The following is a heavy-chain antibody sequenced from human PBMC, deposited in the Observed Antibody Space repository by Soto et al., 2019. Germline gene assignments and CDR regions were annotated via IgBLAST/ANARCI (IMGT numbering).Heavy chain of an antibody. CDR2: IISKHGK. V-gene: IGHV2-26*01. CDR3: ARIVVTGTIPTFDY. CDR1: GFSLSDDTMG. Sequence: QVTLKESGPVLVKPTETLTLTCSVSGFSLSDDTMGVSWVRQSPGKAPEWLVHIISKHGKSFRKSLQSRITLYEDTSKRQVVLMMTNMDPEDAGTYYCARIVVTGTIPTFDYWGQGTLVTVSS. D-gene: IGHD1-7*01. J-gene: IGHJ4*02.